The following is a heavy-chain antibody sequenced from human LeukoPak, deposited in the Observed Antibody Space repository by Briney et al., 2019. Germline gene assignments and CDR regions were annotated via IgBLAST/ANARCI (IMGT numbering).Heavy chain of an antibody. CDR2: ISGSGGST. CDR3: AKQDLGYCSSTSCYFGY. J-gene: IGHJ4*02. D-gene: IGHD2-2*01. V-gene: IGHV3-23*01. Sequence: GGSLRLSCAASGFTFSSYAMSWVRQAPGKGLEWVSAISGSGGSTYYADSVKGQFTISRDNSKNTLYLQMNSLRAEDTAVYYCAKQDLGYCSSTSCYFGYWGQGTLVTVSS. CDR1: GFTFSSYA.